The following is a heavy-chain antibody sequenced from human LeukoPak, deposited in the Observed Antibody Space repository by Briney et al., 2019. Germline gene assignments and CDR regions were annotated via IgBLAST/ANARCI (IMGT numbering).Heavy chain of an antibody. CDR3: ARVRGWKYFDY. J-gene: IGHJ4*02. V-gene: IGHV3-66*01. CDR2: IYSGGST. D-gene: IGHD1-1*01. CDR1: GFSVSSNY. Sequence: GGTLRLSCAASGFSVSSNYVSWVRQAPGKGLEWVSVIYSGGSTYYADSVKGRFTISRDDPKNTLYLQMNSLRAEDTAVYYCARVRGWKYFDYWGQGTLVTVSS.